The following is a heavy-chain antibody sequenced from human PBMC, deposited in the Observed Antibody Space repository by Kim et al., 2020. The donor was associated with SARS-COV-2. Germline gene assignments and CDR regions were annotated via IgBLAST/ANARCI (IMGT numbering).Heavy chain of an antibody. CDR3: ARSGSGFPYYFDY. J-gene: IGHJ4*02. V-gene: IGHV4-4*09. Sequence: NPSLKSRVTISVDTSKNQFSLKLGSVTAADTAVYYCARSGSGFPYYFDYWGQGTLVTVSS. D-gene: IGHD6-19*01.